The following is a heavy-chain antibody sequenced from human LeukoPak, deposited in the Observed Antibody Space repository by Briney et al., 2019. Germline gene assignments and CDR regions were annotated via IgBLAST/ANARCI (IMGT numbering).Heavy chain of an antibody. Sequence: GASVKVSCKASGYTFTSYAMHWVRQAPGQGLEWMGIINPSGGSTSYAQKFQGRVTMTRDTSTSTVYMELSSLRSEDTAVYYCARDQSSGYFTTHPLDYWGQGTLVTVSS. CDR3: ARDQSSGYFTTHPLDY. CDR2: INPSGGST. CDR1: GYTFTSYA. D-gene: IGHD3-22*01. V-gene: IGHV1-46*01. J-gene: IGHJ4*02.